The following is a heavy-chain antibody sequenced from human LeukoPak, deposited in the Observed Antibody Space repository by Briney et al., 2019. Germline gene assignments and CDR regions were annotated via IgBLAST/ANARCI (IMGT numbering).Heavy chain of an antibody. J-gene: IGHJ3*02. CDR2: ISSSSSTI. CDR1: GFTFSSYS. D-gene: IGHD3-10*01. V-gene: IGHV3-48*01. Sequence: GSLRLSCAASGFTFSSYSMNWVRQAPGKGLEWVSYISSSSSTIYYADSVKGRFTISRDNSKNTLYLQMNSLRAEDTAVYYCARASVLIFSDAFDIWGQGTMVTVSS. CDR3: ARASVLIFSDAFDI.